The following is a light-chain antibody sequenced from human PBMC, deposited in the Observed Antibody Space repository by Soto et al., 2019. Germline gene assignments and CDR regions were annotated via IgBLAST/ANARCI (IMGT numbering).Light chain of an antibody. J-gene: IGLJ1*01. CDR1: SGDIGSYNR. CDR2: EVT. CDR3: SSYTNINTRACV. V-gene: IGLV2-14*01. Sequence: QSALTQPASVSGSPGQSITISCTGNSGDIGSYNRVSWYQQHPGKAPKLIIYEVTDRPSGVSNRFSGSKSGNTASLTISGLQAEHEAEYYCSSYTNINTRACVFGTGTKVTVL.